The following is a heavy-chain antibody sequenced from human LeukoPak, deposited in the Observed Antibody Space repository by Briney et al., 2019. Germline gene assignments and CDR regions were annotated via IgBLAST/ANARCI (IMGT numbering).Heavy chain of an antibody. V-gene: IGHV1-3*01. CDR2: INAGNGKR. J-gene: IGHJ4*02. Sequence: GASVTVSFKGSGYTFTIYGMHWVRQAPGQRQGWMGWINAGNGKRKYSQKFQGRVTITRHTSASTAYMELSSLRSEDTAVYYCARGSSGPWGQGTLVTVSS. CDR1: GYTFTIYG. CDR3: ARGSSGP. D-gene: IGHD2-8*02.